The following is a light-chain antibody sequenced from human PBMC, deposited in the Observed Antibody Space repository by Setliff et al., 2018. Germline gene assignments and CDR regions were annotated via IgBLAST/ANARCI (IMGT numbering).Light chain of an antibody. J-gene: IGLJ1*01. V-gene: IGLV2-14*03. CDR3: SAYTGNTLI. CDR2: DVS. CDR1: SSDVGSYDF. Sequence: QSALTQPASVSGSPGQSITISCSGTSSDVGSYDFVSWYQQHPGKVPKLIIHDVSNRPSGVSNRFSGAKAGNTASLTISGLQAEDEADYYCSAYTGNTLIFAAGTKVTV.